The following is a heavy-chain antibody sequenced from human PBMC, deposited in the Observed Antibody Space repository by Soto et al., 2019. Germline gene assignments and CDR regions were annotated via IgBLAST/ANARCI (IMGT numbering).Heavy chain of an antibody. Sequence: GVSLRLSCAASGFTVSSNYMSWVRQAPGKGLEWVSVIYSGGSTYYADSVKGRFTISRHNSKNTLYLQMNSLRAEDTAVYYCARNIRWFGELYFDYWGQGTLVTVSS. CDR3: ARNIRWFGELYFDY. V-gene: IGHV3-53*04. D-gene: IGHD3-10*01. CDR2: IYSGGST. J-gene: IGHJ4*02. CDR1: GFTVSSNY.